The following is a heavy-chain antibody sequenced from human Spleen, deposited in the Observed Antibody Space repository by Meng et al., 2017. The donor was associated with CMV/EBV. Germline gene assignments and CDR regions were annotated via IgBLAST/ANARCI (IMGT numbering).Heavy chain of an antibody. J-gene: IGHJ4*02. D-gene: IGHD4-11*01. V-gene: IGHV3-7*01. Sequence: GESLKISCAASGVTFSGYWMSWVRQTPGKGLEWVANIKRDGNDKYYVDSVKGRFTVSRDNAKNSLYLHMTSLRAEDTAVYYCARDGIRGDYMVDYWGQGMLVTVSS. CDR1: GVTFSGYW. CDR2: IKRDGNDK. CDR3: ARDGIRGDYMVDY.